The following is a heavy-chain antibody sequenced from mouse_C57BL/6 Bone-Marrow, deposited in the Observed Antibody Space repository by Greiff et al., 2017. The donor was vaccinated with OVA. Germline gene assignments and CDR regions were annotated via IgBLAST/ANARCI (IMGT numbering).Heavy chain of an antibody. CDR1: GYTFTSYW. Sequence: QVQLQQPGTELVKPGASVKLSCKASGYTFTSYWMHWVKQRPGQGLEWIGNINPSNGGTNYNEKFKSKATLTVDKSSSTAYMQLSSLTSEDSAVYDCATPLPIYYGSSYLDYWGQGTTLTVSS. J-gene: IGHJ2*01. V-gene: IGHV1-53*01. CDR2: INPSNGGT. D-gene: IGHD1-1*01. CDR3: ATPLPIYYGSSYLDY.